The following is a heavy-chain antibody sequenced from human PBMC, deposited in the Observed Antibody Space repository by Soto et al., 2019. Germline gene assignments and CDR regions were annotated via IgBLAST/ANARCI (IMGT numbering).Heavy chain of an antibody. CDR1: GGSISSTNW. J-gene: IGHJ3*01. D-gene: IGHD3-22*01. Sequence: SETLSLTCAVSGGSISSTNWWSWVRQPPGKGLEWIGEIYHSGSTNYNPSLKSRVTISVDKSKNQFSLKLSSVTAADTAVYYCARDRPYYFDSSGPTGAFDVWGQGTMVT. CDR3: ARDRPYYFDSSGPTGAFDV. V-gene: IGHV4-4*02. CDR2: IYHSGST.